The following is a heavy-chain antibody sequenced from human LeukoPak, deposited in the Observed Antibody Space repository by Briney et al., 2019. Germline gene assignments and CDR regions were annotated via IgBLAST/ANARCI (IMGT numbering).Heavy chain of an antibody. D-gene: IGHD3-10*01. J-gene: IGHJ1*01. Sequence: PGGSLRLSCAASGFTVSSNYMSWVRQAPGKGLEWVSAIYSGGNTFYTDSVKGRFTISRDNSKNTLYLQMNSLGVEDTAVYYCAETLGAPAEYFQDWGQGTLVIVSS. V-gene: IGHV3-53*01. CDR3: AETLGAPAEYFQD. CDR2: IYSGGNT. CDR1: GFTVSSNY.